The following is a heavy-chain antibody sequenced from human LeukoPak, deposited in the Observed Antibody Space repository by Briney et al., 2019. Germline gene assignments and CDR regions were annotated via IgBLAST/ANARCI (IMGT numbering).Heavy chain of an antibody. CDR1: GGSFSGYY. V-gene: IGHV4-34*01. CDR3: ARGDYYDSSGYISY. D-gene: IGHD3-22*01. Sequence: SETLSLTCAVYGGSFSGYYWSWIRQPPGKGLEWIGEINHSGSTNYNPSLKSRVTISVDTSKNQFSLKPSSVTAADTAVYYCARGDYYDSSGYISYWGQGTLVTVSS. J-gene: IGHJ4*02. CDR2: INHSGST.